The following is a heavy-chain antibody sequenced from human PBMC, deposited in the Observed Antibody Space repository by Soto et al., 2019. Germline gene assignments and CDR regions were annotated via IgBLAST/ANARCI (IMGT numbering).Heavy chain of an antibody. D-gene: IGHD3-3*01. CDR2: ISSSSSYI. Sequence: PGGSLRLSCAASGFTFSSYSMNWVRQAPGKGLEWVSSISSSSSYIYYADSVKGRFTISRDSAKNSLYLQMNSLRAEDTAVYYCARADYDFWSGYYRGNWFDPWGQGTLVTVSS. CDR3: ARADYDFWSGYYRGNWFDP. CDR1: GFTFSSYS. J-gene: IGHJ5*02. V-gene: IGHV3-21*01.